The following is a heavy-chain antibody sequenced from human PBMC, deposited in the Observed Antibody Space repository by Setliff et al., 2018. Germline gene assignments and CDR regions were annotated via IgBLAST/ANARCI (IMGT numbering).Heavy chain of an antibody. CDR2: IIPILGIA. J-gene: IGHJ4*02. CDR3: ARVALESNDSSGGDCPYDY. CDR1: GGTFSSYA. D-gene: IGHD2-21*02. Sequence: SVKVSCKASGGTFSSYAISWVRQAPGQGLEWMGGIIPILGIANYAQKFQGRVTITADESTSTAYMELSSLRSEDTAVYYCARVALESNDSSGGDCPYDYWGQGTLVTVSS. V-gene: IGHV1-69*10.